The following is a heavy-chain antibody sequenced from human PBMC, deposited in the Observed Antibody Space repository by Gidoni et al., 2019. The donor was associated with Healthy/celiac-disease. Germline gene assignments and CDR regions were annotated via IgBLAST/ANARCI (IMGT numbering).Heavy chain of an antibody. Sequence: EVQLLESGGGLVQPGGSLRLSCAASGFTFSSYAMSWVRQAPGKGLEWVSAISGSGGSTYYADSVKGRFTISRDNSKNTLYLQMNSLRAEDTAVYYCAKGSNQYSGSSYYYYYYMDVWGKGTTVTVSS. D-gene: IGHD1-26*01. J-gene: IGHJ6*03. CDR3: AKGSNQYSGSSYYYYYYMDV. V-gene: IGHV3-23*01. CDR1: GFTFSSYA. CDR2: ISGSGGST.